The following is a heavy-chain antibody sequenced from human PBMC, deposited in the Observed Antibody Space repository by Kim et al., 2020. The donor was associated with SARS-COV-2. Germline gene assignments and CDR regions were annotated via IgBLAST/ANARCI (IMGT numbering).Heavy chain of an antibody. CDR2: MNPNSGNT. V-gene: IGHV1-8*01. Sequence: ASVKVSCKASGYTFTSYDINWVRQATGQGLEWMGWMNPNSGNTGYAQKFQGRVTMTRNTSISTAYMELSSLRSEDTAVYYCAREEKGLLWFGLPGDWFDPWGQGTLVTVSS. CDR1: GYTFTSYD. J-gene: IGHJ5*02. CDR3: AREEKGLLWFGLPGDWFDP. D-gene: IGHD3-10*01.